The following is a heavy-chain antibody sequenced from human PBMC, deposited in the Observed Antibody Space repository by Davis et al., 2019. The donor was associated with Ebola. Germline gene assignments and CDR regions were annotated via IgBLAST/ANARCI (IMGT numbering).Heavy chain of an antibody. CDR1: GGTFSSYA. Sequence: SVKVSCKASGGTFSSYAISWVRQAPGQGLEWMGGIIPIFGTANYAQKFQGRVTITADESTSTAYMELSSLRSEDTAVYYCAGRITMIARGYGMDVWGQGTTVTVSS. CDR2: IIPIFGTA. J-gene: IGHJ6*02. CDR3: AGRITMIARGYGMDV. V-gene: IGHV1-69*13. D-gene: IGHD3-22*01.